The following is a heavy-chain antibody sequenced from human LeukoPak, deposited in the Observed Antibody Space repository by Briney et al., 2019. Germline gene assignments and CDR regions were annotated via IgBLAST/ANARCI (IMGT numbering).Heavy chain of an antibody. D-gene: IGHD2-15*01. CDR1: GFTFSSYA. CDR3: ARDQGFYCSGGSCFSDAFDI. Sequence: PGGSLRLSCAASGFTFSSYAMHWVRQAPGKGLEWVAVISYDGSNKYYADSVKGRFTISRDNSKNTLYLQMNSLRAEDTAVYYSARDQGFYCSGGSCFSDAFDIWGQGTMVTVSS. V-gene: IGHV3-30*04. J-gene: IGHJ3*02. CDR2: ISYDGSNK.